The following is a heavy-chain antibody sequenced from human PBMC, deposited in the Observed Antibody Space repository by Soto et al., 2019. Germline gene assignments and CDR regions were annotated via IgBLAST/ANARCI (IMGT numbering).Heavy chain of an antibody. D-gene: IGHD3-10*01. CDR2: IYYSGST. V-gene: IGHV4-31*03. CDR3: AGTVRRVRGVYFDN. CDR1: GGSISSGGYY. J-gene: IGHJ4*02. Sequence: PSETLSLTCTVSGGSISSGGYYWSWIRQHPGKGLEWIGYIYYSGSTYYNPSLKSRVTISLDTSKNQFSLKLSSVTAADTAVYYCAGTVRRVRGVYFDNWGQGTLVTVSS.